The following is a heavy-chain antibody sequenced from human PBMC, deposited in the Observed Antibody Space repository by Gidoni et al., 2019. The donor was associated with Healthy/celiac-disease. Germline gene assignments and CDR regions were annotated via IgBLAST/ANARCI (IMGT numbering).Heavy chain of an antibody. Sequence: HVQLVQSGAELKKPGGSVNVSGKASVYTFHSYHMTWVRQAPGQGLEWMGIINPSGGSTSYAQKFQGRVTMTRDTSTSPVYMELSSLRSDDTAVYYCARNTDGRFDPWGQVTLVTVAS. CDR1: VYTFHSYH. J-gene: IGHJ5*02. CDR3: ARNTDGRFDP. V-gene: IGHV1-46*02. CDR2: INPSGGST. D-gene: IGHD2-2*02.